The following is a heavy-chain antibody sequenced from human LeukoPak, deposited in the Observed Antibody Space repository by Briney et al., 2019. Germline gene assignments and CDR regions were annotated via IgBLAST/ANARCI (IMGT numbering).Heavy chain of an antibody. D-gene: IGHD2-15*01. CDR1: GFTFSSYS. V-gene: IGHV3-21*01. J-gene: IGHJ4*02. CDR2: ISSSSSYI. Sequence: PGGSLRLSCAASGFTFSSYSMNWVRQAPGKGLEWVSSISSSSSYIYYADSVKGRFTISRDNAKNSLYLQMNSLRAEDTAVYYCARDRGYCSGGTCYSDYWGQGTLLTVSS. CDR3: ARDRGYCSGGTCYSDY.